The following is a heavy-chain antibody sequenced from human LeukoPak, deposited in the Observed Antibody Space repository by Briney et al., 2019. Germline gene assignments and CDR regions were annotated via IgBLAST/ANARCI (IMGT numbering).Heavy chain of an antibody. CDR3: ARDRGIFRGYYYYGMDV. Sequence: GGSLRLSCAASGFTFSSYAMHWVRQAPGKGLEWVAVISYDGSNKYYADSVKGRFTISRDNSKNTLYLQMNSLRAEDTAVYYCARDRGIFRGYYYYGMDVWGQGTTVTVSS. CDR1: GFTFSSYA. J-gene: IGHJ6*02. CDR2: ISYDGSNK. D-gene: IGHD3-10*01. V-gene: IGHV3-30-3*01.